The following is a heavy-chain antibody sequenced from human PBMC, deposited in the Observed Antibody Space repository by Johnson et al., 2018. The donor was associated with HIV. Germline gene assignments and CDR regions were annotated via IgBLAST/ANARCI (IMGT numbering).Heavy chain of an antibody. J-gene: IGHJ3*02. V-gene: IGHV3-30-3*01. CDR3: ARSSGSYLDDAFDI. Sequence: QVQLVEFGGNVVQPGRSLRLSCAASGFTFSDYAMHWVRQAPGKGLEWVAVISYDGSNKYYPDSVTARFTISRDNFKNTLYLQMDSLRAEDTAVYYCARSSGSYLDDAFDIWGQGTMVTVSS. CDR2: ISYDGSNK. CDR1: GFTFSDYA. D-gene: IGHD1-26*01.